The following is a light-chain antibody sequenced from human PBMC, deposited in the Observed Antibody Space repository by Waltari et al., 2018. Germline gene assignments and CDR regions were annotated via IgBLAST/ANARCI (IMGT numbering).Light chain of an antibody. CDR3: QSFDYRLDGSRV. CDR2: DKS. J-gene: IGLJ3*02. Sequence: QSVLTQPPSVSGAPGQRVTISATGSSSDIGAGYLVHWYQQLPGTAPKLLIYDKSNRPSGLPDRFSGSKSGSSASLAITGLQAEDEADYYCQSFDYRLDGSRVFGGGTKLTVL. V-gene: IGLV1-40*01. CDR1: SSDIGAGYL.